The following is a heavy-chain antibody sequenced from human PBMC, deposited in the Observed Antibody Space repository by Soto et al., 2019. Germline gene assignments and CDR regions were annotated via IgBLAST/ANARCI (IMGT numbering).Heavy chain of an antibody. V-gene: IGHV3-7*01. CDR2: IKHDEGER. D-gene: IGHD3-10*01. CDR3: AKVLSTMGPFNAFDI. CDR1: GFTFSFYC. J-gene: IGHJ3*02. Sequence: XGSLRLSFAASGFTFSFYCMNWVRQAPGKGLEWVSNIKHDEGERYYVDSVRGRFTISRDNAKNSLYLQMNSLRAEDTAVYYCAKVLSTMGPFNAFDIWGHGTVVTVSS.